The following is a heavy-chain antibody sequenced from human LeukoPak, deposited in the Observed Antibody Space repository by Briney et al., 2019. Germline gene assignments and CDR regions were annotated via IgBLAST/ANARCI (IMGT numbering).Heavy chain of an antibody. CDR3: ARWDSGEWFHDAFDI. CDR1: GYSISSGYY. V-gene: IGHV4-38-2*01. Sequence: SENLSLTCAVSGYSISSGYYWGWIRQPPGRGLEWIGSINHSGSTYYNPSLKSRITISVDTSKNQFSLKLSSVTAADTAVYYCARWDSGEWFHDAFDIWGQGTMVTVSS. D-gene: IGHD3-3*01. J-gene: IGHJ3*02. CDR2: INHSGST.